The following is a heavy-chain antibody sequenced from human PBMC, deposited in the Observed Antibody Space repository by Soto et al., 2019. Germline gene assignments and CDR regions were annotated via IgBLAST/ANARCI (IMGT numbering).Heavy chain of an antibody. D-gene: IGHD2-2*01. J-gene: IGHJ4*02. CDR1: GGSITDYY. V-gene: IGHV4-59*08. Sequence: PSETLSLTCTVSGGSITDYYWSWIRQPPGKGLEWIGYFSYVRGTNNSPSLKSRATISGDTSKNQLSLNLSSVTSADTAVYYCARHSRDAYTVLAFWGQGTLVTVST. CDR3: ARHSRDAYTVLAF. CDR2: FSYVRGT.